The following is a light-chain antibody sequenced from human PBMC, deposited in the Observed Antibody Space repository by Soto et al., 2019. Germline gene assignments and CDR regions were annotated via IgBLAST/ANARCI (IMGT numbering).Light chain of an antibody. CDR1: QSISNW. CDR2: HAS. J-gene: IGKJ1*01. Sequence: DIQLTQSPSTLPASVGDRVTITCRASQSISNWLAWYHQKPGTAPKLLIYHASTLESGVPSRFSGSGSGTEFTLTISGLQPDDFATYYCQQSISYSFGQGPNVDIK. CDR3: QQSISYS. V-gene: IGKV1-5*01.